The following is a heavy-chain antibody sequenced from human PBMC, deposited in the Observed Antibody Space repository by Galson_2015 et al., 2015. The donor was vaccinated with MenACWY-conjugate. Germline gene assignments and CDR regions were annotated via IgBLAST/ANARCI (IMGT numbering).Heavy chain of an antibody. CDR3: ARADEYCSGSCYSGFDAFDV. CDR2: IHYSGRT. V-gene: IGHV4-31*11. J-gene: IGHJ3*01. Sequence: TLSLTCAVSGGSVSSGTYYWTWIRQGPAKGLECIGYIHYSGRTSYNPSFRGRVTISRDTSKNHFSLELTAVTAADTAVYYCARADEYCSGSCYSGFDAFDVWSPGTMVTVSS. CDR1: GGSVSSGTYY. D-gene: IGHD2-15*01.